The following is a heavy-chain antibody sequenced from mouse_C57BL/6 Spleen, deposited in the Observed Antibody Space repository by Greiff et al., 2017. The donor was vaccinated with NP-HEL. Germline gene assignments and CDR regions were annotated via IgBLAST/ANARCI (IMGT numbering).Heavy chain of an antibody. J-gene: IGHJ1*03. CDR3: ARIVRYFDV. CDR1: GYSFTGYY. D-gene: IGHD2-12*01. CDR2: INPSTGGT. Sequence: EVQLVESGPELVKPGASVKISCKASGYSFTGYYMNWVKQSPEKSLEWIGEINPSTGGTTYNQKFKAKATLTVDKSSSTAYMQLKSLTSEDSAVYYCARIVRYFDVWGTGTTVTVFS. V-gene: IGHV1-42*01.